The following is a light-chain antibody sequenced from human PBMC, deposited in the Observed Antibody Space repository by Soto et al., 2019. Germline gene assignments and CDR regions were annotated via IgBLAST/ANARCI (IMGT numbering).Light chain of an antibody. V-gene: IGLV2-14*01. CDR3: SSYTSDSSYL. Sequence: QSVLTQPASVSGSPGQSITISCTGTSSDVGLYDYLSWYQQHPGKATQLMIYAVSNRPSGVSNRFSASKSGNRASLFISRLQAAHEADYYCSSYTSDSSYLFGSGTKVT. J-gene: IGLJ1*01. CDR1: SSDVGLYDY. CDR2: AVS.